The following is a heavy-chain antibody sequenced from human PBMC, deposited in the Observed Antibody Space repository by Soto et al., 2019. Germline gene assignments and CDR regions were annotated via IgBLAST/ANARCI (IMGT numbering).Heavy chain of an antibody. CDR1: GGSISSYY. V-gene: IGHV4-4*07. J-gene: IGHJ4*02. CDR3: ARHRRETGTYAQPLDS. Sequence: SETLSLTCTVSGGSISSYYWSWIRQSAGKGLEWLGRFYTTGTPDYNPSLKSRLSMSTDTSKNQFSLRLTSVTAADTAVYYCARHRRETGTYAQPLDSWGQGTLVTVSS. D-gene: IGHD1-1*01. CDR2: FYTTGTP.